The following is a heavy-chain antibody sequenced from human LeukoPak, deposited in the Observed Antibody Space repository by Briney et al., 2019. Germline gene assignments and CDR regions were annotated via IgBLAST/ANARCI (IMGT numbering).Heavy chain of an antibody. CDR1: GFTFSSYG. CDR2: ISGYGGNT. Sequence: PGGTLRLSCAASGFTFSSYGMSWVRQAPGKGLEWVSAISGYGGNTYYADSVKGRFTISRDNSKNTLYLQMNSLRAEDTAVYYCAKAGNIRFDYWGQGTLVTVSS. CDR3: AKAGNIRFDY. D-gene: IGHD2/OR15-2a*01. V-gene: IGHV3-23*01. J-gene: IGHJ4*02.